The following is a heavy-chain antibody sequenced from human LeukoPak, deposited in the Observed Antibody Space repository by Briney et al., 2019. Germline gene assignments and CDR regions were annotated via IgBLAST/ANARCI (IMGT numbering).Heavy chain of an antibody. V-gene: IGHV1-46*01. D-gene: IGHD2-15*01. J-gene: IGHJ4*02. CDR3: ARERCSGGSCYSVFDY. CDR1: GYSFTSYY. CDR2: INPSGGST. Sequence: ASVKVSCKASGYSFTSYYMHWVRQAPGQGLEWMGIINPSGGSTSYAQKFQGRVTMTRDTSTSTVYMELSSLRSEDTAVYYCARERCSGGSCYSVFDYWGQGTLVTVSS.